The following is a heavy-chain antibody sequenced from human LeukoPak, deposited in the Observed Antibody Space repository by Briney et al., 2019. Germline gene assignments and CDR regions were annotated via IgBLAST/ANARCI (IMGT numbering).Heavy chain of an antibody. Sequence: PGGSLRLSCAAPGFTFSSYSMNWVRQAPGKGLEWVSSIGSSSSNKYYADSVKGRFTISRDNAKNSLYLQMNSLRGEDTAVYYCAREELENFDYWGQGTLVTVSS. V-gene: IGHV3-21*01. J-gene: IGHJ4*02. CDR1: GFTFSSYS. CDR2: IGSSSSNK. CDR3: AREELENFDY. D-gene: IGHD1-1*01.